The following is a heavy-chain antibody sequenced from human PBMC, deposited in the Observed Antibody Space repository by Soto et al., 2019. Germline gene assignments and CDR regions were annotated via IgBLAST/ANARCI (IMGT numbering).Heavy chain of an antibody. Sequence: TSETLSLTCTVSGGSISSSTYYWGWIRQPPXKGLEWIGSVYYSGSTYYNPSLKSRVTISVDTSNNQFSLKLNSVTAADTAVYYCARHQYYYDSSGYTLDYWGQGTLVTVSS. CDR2: VYYSGST. D-gene: IGHD3-22*01. V-gene: IGHV4-39*01. CDR3: ARHQYYYDSSGYTLDY. CDR1: GGSISSSTYY. J-gene: IGHJ4*02.